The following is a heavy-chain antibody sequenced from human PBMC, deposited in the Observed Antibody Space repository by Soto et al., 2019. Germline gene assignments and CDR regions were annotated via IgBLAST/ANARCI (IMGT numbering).Heavy chain of an antibody. V-gene: IGHV3-7*03. D-gene: IGHD3-22*01. CDR1: GFTFSSYW. CDR2: IKRNSGSI. CDR3: ARDTYFYDSGAYYNC. Sequence: PGGSLRLSCAASGFTFSSYWMSWVRQAPGKGLEWVASIKRNSGSIGYADSVKGRFTISRDNAKNSLYLQMNSLRAEDTALYYCARDTYFYDSGAYYNCWGQGTLVTVSS. J-gene: IGHJ4*02.